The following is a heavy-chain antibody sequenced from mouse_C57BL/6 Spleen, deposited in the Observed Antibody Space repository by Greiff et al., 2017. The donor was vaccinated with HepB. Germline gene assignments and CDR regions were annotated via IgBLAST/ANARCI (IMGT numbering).Heavy chain of an antibody. J-gene: IGHJ2*01. CDR3: ARRPVVALYYFDY. D-gene: IGHD1-1*01. Sequence: EVQRVESGGDLVKPGGSLKLSCAASGFTFSSYGMSWVRQTPDKRLEWVATISSGGSYTYYPDSVKGRFTISRDNAKNTLYLQMSSLKSEDTAMYYCARRPVVALYYFDYWGQGTTLTVSS. CDR1: GFTFSSYG. V-gene: IGHV5-6*01. CDR2: ISSGGSYT.